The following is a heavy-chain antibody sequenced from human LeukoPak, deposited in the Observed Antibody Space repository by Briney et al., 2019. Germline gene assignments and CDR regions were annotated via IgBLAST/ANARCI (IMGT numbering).Heavy chain of an antibody. D-gene: IGHD1-20*01. CDR1: GYTFTGYY. V-gene: IGHV1-69*13. CDR2: IIPIFGTA. J-gene: IGHJ4*02. CDR3: ASTEMGITGSNGVDFDY. Sequence: ASVKVSCKASGYTFTGYYMHWVRQAPGQGLEWMGGIIPIFGTANYAQKFQGRVTITADESTSTAYMKLSSLRSEDTAVYYCASTEMGITGSNGVDFDYWGQGTLVTVSS.